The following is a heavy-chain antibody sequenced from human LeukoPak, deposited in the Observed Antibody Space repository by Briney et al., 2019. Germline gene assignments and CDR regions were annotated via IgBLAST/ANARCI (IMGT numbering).Heavy chain of an antibody. D-gene: IGHD6-13*01. CDR2: ISYDGNNK. J-gene: IGHJ4*02. Sequence: GGSLRLSCAAPGYTFSSYGRYWVRQAPGKGVEWVASISYDGNNKYYAVSVKGRFTISRDDSKNTLYLQMNSLRAEDTAVLYCARERSDSSSWYVFDYWGQGTLVTVSS. V-gene: IGHV3-30*03. CDR1: GYTFSSYG. CDR3: ARERSDSSSWYVFDY.